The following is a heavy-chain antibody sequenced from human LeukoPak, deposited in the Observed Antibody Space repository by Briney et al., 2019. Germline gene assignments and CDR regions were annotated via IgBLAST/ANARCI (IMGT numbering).Heavy chain of an antibody. V-gene: IGHV3-23*01. Sequence: GGSLRLSCAASGFTFSSDAMSWVRQAPGKGLEWVSAISGSGGSTYYADSVKGRFTISRDNSKNTLYLQMNSLRAEDTAVYYCAKVQRFLEWFFDYWGQGTLVTVSS. CDR3: AKVQRFLEWFFDY. CDR2: ISGSGGST. J-gene: IGHJ4*02. D-gene: IGHD3-3*01. CDR1: GFTFSSDA.